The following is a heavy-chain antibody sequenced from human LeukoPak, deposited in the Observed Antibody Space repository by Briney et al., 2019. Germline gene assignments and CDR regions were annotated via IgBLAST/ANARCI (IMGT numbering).Heavy chain of an antibody. CDR3: ARDRTEEDFDY. CDR1: GFTLSSYW. CDR2: INVDGSST. Sequence: GGSLRLSCAASGFTLSSYWMHWIRQAPGKGLVWVSRINVDGSSTIYADSVKGRFTISRDSGKNTLYLEMNSLRAEDTAVYYCARDRTEEDFDYWGQGTLVIVS. J-gene: IGHJ4*02. V-gene: IGHV3-74*01.